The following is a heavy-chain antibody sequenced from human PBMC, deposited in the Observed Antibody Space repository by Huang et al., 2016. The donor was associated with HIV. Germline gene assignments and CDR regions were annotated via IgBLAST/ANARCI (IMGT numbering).Heavy chain of an antibody. D-gene: IGHD1-7*01. J-gene: IGHJ6*02. CDR1: TFRFGAYW. CDR3: ATKTAAMDI. Sequence: VESGGRLVQPGGSIRLSCVGSTFRFGAYWMSWVRQSPGKGRECVANIKQDESEKYYVDSVKCRFNISRDNAKKVLFLEMNNVRVEDTATYYCATKTAAMDIWGQWTTVTVS. V-gene: IGHV3-7*01. CDR2: IKQDESEK.